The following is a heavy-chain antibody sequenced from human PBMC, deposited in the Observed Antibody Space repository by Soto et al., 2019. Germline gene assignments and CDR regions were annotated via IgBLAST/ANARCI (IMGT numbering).Heavy chain of an antibody. CDR2: ISGSGGST. CDR1: GFTFSSYA. V-gene: IGHV3-23*01. Sequence: PGGSLRLSCAASGFTFSSYAMSWVRQAPGKGLEWVSAISGSGGSTYYADSVKGRFTISRDNSKNTLYLQMNSLRAEDTAVYYCAKKEESGSYFDYYYYSMDVWVQGTTVTVSS. CDR3: AKKEESGSYFDYYYYSMDV. D-gene: IGHD1-26*01. J-gene: IGHJ6*02.